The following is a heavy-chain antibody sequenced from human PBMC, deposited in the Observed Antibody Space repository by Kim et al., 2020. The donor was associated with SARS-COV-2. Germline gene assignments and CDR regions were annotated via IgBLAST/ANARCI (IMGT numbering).Heavy chain of an antibody. CDR3: ARQVHDYSNYVDWFDP. CDR1: GYSFTSYW. CDR2: IYPGDSDT. J-gene: IGHJ5*02. V-gene: IGHV5-51*01. D-gene: IGHD4-4*01. Sequence: GESLKISCKGSGYSFTSYWIGWVRQMPGKGLEWMGIIYPGDSDTRYSPSFQGQVTISADKSISTAYLQWSSLKASDTAMYYCARQVHDYSNYVDWFDPWGQGTLVTVSS.